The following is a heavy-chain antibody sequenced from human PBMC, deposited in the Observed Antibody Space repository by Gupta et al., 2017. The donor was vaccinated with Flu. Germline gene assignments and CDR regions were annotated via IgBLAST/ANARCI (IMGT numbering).Heavy chain of an antibody. CDR3: ARGLGFCTGATCYRYFDS. Sequence: QVHLQESGSGLVKPSQTLSLTCGVSGGSITDSGYSWSWIRQPPGQGLEWIGYIHHTGSTYYSPSLNSRVTISVDTSRNQFSLKLSAVTAADTAVYYCARGLGFCTGATCYRYFDSWGQGALVAVSS. V-gene: IGHV4-30-2*01. CDR1: GGSITDSGYS. D-gene: IGHD2-8*02. J-gene: IGHJ4*03. CDR2: IHHTGST.